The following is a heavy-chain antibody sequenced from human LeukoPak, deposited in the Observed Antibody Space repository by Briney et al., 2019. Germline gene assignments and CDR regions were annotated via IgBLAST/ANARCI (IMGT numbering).Heavy chain of an antibody. V-gene: IGHV3-66*01. J-gene: IGHJ4*02. Sequence: VGSLRLSCAASGFTVSSNYMSWVRQAPGKGLEWVSVIYSGGSTYYADSVKGRFTISRDNSKNTLYLQMNSLRAEDTAVYYCARARGSYRADYFDYWGQGTLVTVSS. CDR1: GFTVSSNY. CDR2: IYSGGST. D-gene: IGHD3-16*02. CDR3: ARARGSYRADYFDY.